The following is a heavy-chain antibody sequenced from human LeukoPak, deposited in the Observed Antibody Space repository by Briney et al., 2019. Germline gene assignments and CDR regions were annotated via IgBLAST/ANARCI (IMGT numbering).Heavy chain of an antibody. Sequence: PSETLSLTCTVSGGSISSGGYYWSWIRQHPGKGLEWIGYIYYSGSTYYNPSLKSRVTISVDTSKNQFSLKLSSVTAADTAVYYCARGFVGATHHNFDYWGQGTLVTVSS. CDR2: IYYSGST. CDR3: ARGFVGATHHNFDY. D-gene: IGHD1-26*01. V-gene: IGHV4-31*03. CDR1: GGSISSGGYY. J-gene: IGHJ4*02.